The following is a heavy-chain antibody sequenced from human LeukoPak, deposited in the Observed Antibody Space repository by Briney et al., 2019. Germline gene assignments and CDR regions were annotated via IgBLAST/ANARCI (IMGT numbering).Heavy chain of an antibody. D-gene: IGHD2-2*01. J-gene: IGHJ3*02. CDR2: IYYSGST. CDR1: GGSISSYY. CDR3: ARGGGIVVVPAAIVDAFDI. V-gene: IGHV4-59*01. Sequence: PSETLSLTCTVSGGSISSYYWSWLRQPPARGLEWMGYIYYSGSTNYNPSLKSRVTISVDTSKNQYSLKLSSVTAADTAVYYCARGGGIVVVPAAIVDAFDIWGQGTMVTVSS.